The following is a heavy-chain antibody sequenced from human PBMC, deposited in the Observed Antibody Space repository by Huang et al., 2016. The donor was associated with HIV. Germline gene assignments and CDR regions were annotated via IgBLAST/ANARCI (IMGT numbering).Heavy chain of an antibody. CDR2: LEPEEGET. Sequence: QVQLVQSGAEVKTPGASVKVSCKVSGYTLTELSLHWVRQAPGKGLEWMGGLEPEEGETIYAQKVQGRGTMTEDTSTDTAYMERSSLRSEDTAVYYCATVYRRFRNHDSGDYYFDYWDQGTLVTVSS. J-gene: IGHJ4*02. D-gene: IGHD3-22*01. CDR1: GYTLTELS. CDR3: ATVYRRFRNHDSGDYYFDY. V-gene: IGHV1-24*01.